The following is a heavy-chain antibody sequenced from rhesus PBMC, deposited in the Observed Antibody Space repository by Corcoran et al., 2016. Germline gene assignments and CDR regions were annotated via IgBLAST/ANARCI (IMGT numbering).Heavy chain of an antibody. J-gene: IGHJ4*01. CDR2: FYNSGGST. Sequence: QVQLQESGPGLVKPSETLSLTCAVSGGSISSDHWTWIRQPPGKGLEWIGRFYNSGGSTDYNPSLKSRVTSSTDTSKNHFSLKVNSGAAADTAVYYCARSRVGAFDYWGQGVLVTVSS. CDR3: ARSRVGAFDY. CDR1: GGSISSDH. V-gene: IGHV4-160*01. D-gene: IGHD1-44*02.